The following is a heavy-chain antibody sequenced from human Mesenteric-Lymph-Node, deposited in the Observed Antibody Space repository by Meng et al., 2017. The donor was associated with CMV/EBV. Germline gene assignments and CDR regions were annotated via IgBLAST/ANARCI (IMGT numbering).Heavy chain of an antibody. CDR2: INTKSGNP. CDR1: GYTSTDYG. Sequence: SGYTSTDYGINWVRQAPGQGLEWMAWINTKSGNPTYAQDFKGRFVFSWDASVSTAYLQINSLEAEDTAMYYCARNHLWYGELHYSDYWGQGTLVTVSS. CDR3: ARNHLWYGELHYSDY. D-gene: IGHD3-10*01. V-gene: IGHV7-4-1*02. J-gene: IGHJ4*02.